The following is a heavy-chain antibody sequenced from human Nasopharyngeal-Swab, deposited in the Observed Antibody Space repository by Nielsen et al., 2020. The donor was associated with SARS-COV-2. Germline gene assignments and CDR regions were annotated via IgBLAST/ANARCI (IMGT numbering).Heavy chain of an antibody. D-gene: IGHD3-3*01. CDR3: ARGPYYDFWSGYYDYYYYYMDV. J-gene: IGHJ6*03. V-gene: IGHV4-59*01. Sequence: SETLSLTCTVSGGSISSYYWSWIRQPPGKGLEWIGYIYYSGSTNYNPSLKGRVTISVDTSKNQFSLKLSSVTAADTAVYYCARGPYYDFWSGYYDYYYYYMDVWGKGTTVTVSS. CDR2: IYYSGST. CDR1: GGSISSYY.